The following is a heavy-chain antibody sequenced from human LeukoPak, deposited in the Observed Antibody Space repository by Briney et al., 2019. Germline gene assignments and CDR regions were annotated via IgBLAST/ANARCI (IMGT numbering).Heavy chain of an antibody. Sequence: GGSLRLSCTASGFTFSNYAMSWVRQAPGKGLEWVSSISGSGGSTYYADSVKGRFTISRDNSKNTLYLQVNSLRAEDTAVYYCAKDTQWLALPGVANYYFDYWGQGTLVTVSS. V-gene: IGHV3-23*01. CDR2: ISGSGGST. J-gene: IGHJ4*02. D-gene: IGHD6-19*01. CDR3: AKDTQWLALPGVANYYFDY. CDR1: GFTFSNYA.